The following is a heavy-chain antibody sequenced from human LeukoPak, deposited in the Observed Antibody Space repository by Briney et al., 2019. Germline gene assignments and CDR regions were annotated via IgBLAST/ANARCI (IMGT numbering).Heavy chain of an antibody. V-gene: IGHV1-69*04. D-gene: IGHD4-17*01. J-gene: IGHJ3*02. CDR1: GGTFSSYA. Sequence: GASVKVSCKAPGGTFSSYAISWVRQAPGQGLEWMGRIIPILGIANYAQKFQGRVTITADKSTSTAYMELSSLRSEDTAVYYCALTTVTLAFDIWGQGTMVTVSS. CDR2: IIPILGIA. CDR3: ALTTVTLAFDI.